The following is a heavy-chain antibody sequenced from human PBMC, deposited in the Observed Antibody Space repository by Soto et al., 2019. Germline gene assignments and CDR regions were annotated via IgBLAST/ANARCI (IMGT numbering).Heavy chain of an antibody. V-gene: IGHV3-21*01. CDR2: ITTSSAYI. J-gene: IGHJ5*02. Sequence: EVQLVESGGGLVKPGGSLRLSCAASRFTFNTYDMNWVRQAPGKGLEWVSSITTSSAYIYYADSLKGRITISRDYAKNSLFLQMNSLRAEDTAVYYCVRSGTARLLRHSWFDTWGQGTLVTVSS. CDR3: VRSGTARLLRHSWFDT. D-gene: IGHD2-21*01. CDR1: RFTFNTYD.